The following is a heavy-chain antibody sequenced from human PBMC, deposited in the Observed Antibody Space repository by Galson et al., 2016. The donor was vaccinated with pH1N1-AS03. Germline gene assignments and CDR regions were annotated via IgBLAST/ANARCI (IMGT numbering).Heavy chain of an antibody. D-gene: IGHD1-1*01. CDR1: GFIFSTYA. CDR3: ATNALKVRVDY. Sequence: SLRLSCAASGFIFSTYAMGWVRQAPGKGLEWLAEISGTGGSPFYADSVKGRVTISRDNSKNTVYLQMTSLRAEDTAVYYCATNALKVRVDYWGQGTLVTVSS. V-gene: IGHV3-23*01. J-gene: IGHJ4*02. CDR2: ISGTGGSP.